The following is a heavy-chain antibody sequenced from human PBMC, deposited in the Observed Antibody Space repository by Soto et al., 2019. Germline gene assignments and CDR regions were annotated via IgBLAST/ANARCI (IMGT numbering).Heavy chain of an antibody. Sequence: QVHLVESGGGVVQPGRSLRLSCAGSGVTFRGYAVHWVRQTPGKGLEWVTVISDDGSKTYYADSVKGRFSVSRDDSTNMVFLQMSSLRSEDTAVYHCARAYQLTYYFDDWGPGTRSPSPQ. V-gene: IGHV3-30*14. J-gene: IGHJ4*02. D-gene: IGHD3-9*01. CDR3: ARAYQLTYYFDD. CDR1: GVTFRGYA. CDR2: ISDDGSKT.